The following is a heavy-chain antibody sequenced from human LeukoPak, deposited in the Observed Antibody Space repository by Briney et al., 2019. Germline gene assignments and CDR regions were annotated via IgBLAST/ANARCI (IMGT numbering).Heavy chain of an antibody. CDR2: IHPGDSDT. D-gene: IGHD6-19*01. J-gene: IGHJ4*02. V-gene: IGHV5-51*01. CDR1: GYIFTTYW. Sequence: GESLKISCKTSGYIFTTYWIGWVRQMPGRGLEWMALIHPGDSDTRYSPSFRGQVTISADKSITTAYLQWRSLKASDTAIYYCARLHPYTTGWYVGADYWGQGTLVSVSS. CDR3: ARLHPYTTGWYVGADY.